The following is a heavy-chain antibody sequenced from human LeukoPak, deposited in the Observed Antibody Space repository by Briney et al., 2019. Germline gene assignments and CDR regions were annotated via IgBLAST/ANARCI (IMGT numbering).Heavy chain of an antibody. V-gene: IGHV4-34*01. CDR2: INHSGST. Sequence: SETLSLICAVYGGSFSGYYWSWIRQPPRKGLEWIGEINHSGSTNYNPSLKSRVTISVDTSKNQFSLKLSSVTAADTAVYYCARDRDYYDSSGYSFGYYYYMDVWGKGTTVTISS. CDR3: ARDRDYYDSSGYSFGYYYYMDV. CDR1: GGSFSGYY. D-gene: IGHD3-22*01. J-gene: IGHJ6*03.